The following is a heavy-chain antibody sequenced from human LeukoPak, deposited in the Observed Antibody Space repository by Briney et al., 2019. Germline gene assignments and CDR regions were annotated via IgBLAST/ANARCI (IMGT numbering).Heavy chain of an antibody. J-gene: IGHJ4*02. Sequence: GGSLRLSCEASGFTFNKYAMSWVRQAPGKGLEWVSGISGSDGSTYYADSVKGRFTISRDNSKNTLYLQMNSLGAEDMAVYYCAKDGGQGADYWGQGTLVSVSS. CDR1: GFTFNKYA. D-gene: IGHD3-16*01. CDR2: ISGSDGST. CDR3: AKDGGQGADY. V-gene: IGHV3-23*01.